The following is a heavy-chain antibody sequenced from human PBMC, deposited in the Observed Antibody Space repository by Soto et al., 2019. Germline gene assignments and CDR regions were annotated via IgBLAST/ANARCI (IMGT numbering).Heavy chain of an antibody. CDR2: INAGNGNT. J-gene: IGHJ4*02. D-gene: IGHD3-3*01. Sequence: ASVKVSCKASGYTFTSYAMHWVRQAPGQRLEWMGWINAGNGNTKYSQKFQGRVTITRDTSASTAYMELSGLRSEDTAVYYCALEYYDFWSGYYEFDYWGQGTLVTVSS. CDR3: ALEYYDFWSGYYEFDY. V-gene: IGHV1-3*01. CDR1: GYTFTSYA.